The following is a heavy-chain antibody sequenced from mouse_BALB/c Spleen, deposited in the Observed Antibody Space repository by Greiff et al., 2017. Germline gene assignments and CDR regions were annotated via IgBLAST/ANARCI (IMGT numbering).Heavy chain of an antibody. CDR2: IYPSDSYT. J-gene: IGHJ4*01. CDR3: TRGGEYYAMDY. V-gene: IGHV1-69*02. Sequence: VQLQQPGAELVRPGASVKLSCKASGYTFTSYWINWVKQRPGQGLEWIGNIYPSDSYTNYNQKFKDKATLTVDKSSSTAYMQLSSPTSEDSAVYYCTRGGEYYAMDYWGQGTSVTVSS. CDR1: GYTFTSYW.